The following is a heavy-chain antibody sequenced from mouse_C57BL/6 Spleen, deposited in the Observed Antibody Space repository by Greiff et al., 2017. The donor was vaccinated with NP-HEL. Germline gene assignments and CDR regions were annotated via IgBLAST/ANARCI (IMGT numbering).Heavy chain of an antibody. J-gene: IGHJ2*01. CDR3: ARGATVVAIDY. Sequence: QVQLQQSGPELVKPGASVKISCKASGYAFNSSWMNWVKQRPGKGLEWIGRIYPGDGDTNYNGKFKGKATLTADKSSSTAYMQLSSLTSEDSAVYFCARGATVVAIDYWGQGTTLTVSS. CDR2: IYPGDGDT. V-gene: IGHV1-82*01. D-gene: IGHD1-1*01. CDR1: GYAFNSSW.